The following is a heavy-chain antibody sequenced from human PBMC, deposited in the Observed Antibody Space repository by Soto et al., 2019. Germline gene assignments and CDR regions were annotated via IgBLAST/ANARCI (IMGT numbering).Heavy chain of an antibody. CDR3: ARDLQQLVLGNWFDP. D-gene: IGHD6-13*01. Sequence: SETLSLTCAVSGYSISSGYYWGWIRQPPGKGLEWIGSIYHSGSTYYNPSLKSRVTISVDTSKNQFSLKLSSVTAADTAVYYCARDLQQLVLGNWFDPWGQGTLVTVSS. J-gene: IGHJ5*02. CDR1: GYSISSGYY. V-gene: IGHV4-38-2*02. CDR2: IYHSGST.